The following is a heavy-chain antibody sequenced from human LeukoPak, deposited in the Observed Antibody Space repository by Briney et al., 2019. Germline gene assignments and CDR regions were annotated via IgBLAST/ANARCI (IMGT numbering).Heavy chain of an antibody. V-gene: IGHV3-53*01. CDR2: IYSGGST. CDR3: ARYIVGVKGNAFDI. J-gene: IGHJ3*02. CDR1: GFTVSGNY. Sequence: GGSLRLSCAASGFTVSGNYMSWVRQAPGKGLEWVSVIYSGGSTYYADSVKGRFTISRDNSKNTLYLQMSSLRAEDTAVYYCARYIVGVKGNAFDIWGQGTMVTVSS. D-gene: IGHD1-26*01.